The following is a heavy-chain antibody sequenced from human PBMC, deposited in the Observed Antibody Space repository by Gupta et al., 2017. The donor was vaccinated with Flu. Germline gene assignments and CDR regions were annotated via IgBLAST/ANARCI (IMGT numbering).Heavy chain of an antibody. J-gene: IGHJ4*02. Sequence: EVQLLESGGGLVQPGGSLRLSCAASGFTFSRYAVSCVRQAPGKGVGWVSGINGSGGSKYYAHSVKGRFTISRDNSKNTLYLQMNSLRAEDTAVYYCAYGGYYSSIDVFDYWGQGTLVTVSS. CDR1: GFTFSRYA. V-gene: IGHV3-23*01. CDR2: INGSGGSK. D-gene: IGHD3-10*01. CDR3: AYGGYYSSIDVFDY.